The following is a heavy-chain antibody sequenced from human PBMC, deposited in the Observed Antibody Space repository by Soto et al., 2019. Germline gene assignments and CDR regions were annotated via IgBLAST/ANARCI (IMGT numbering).Heavy chain of an antibody. V-gene: IGHV1-8*01. CDR1: GYTFATYD. CDR2: MNPNSGNT. Sequence: QVQLVQSGAEVKTPGASVKVSCKASGYTFATYDMNWVRQAPGQGLEWMGWMNPNSGNTGYAQKFQGRLTMTRDTALSVAHMELSTLRNEDTAVYYCANSDGCNFNWLDSWGQGPLVTVSA. D-gene: IGHD2-21*01. CDR3: ANSDGCNFNWLDS. J-gene: IGHJ5*01.